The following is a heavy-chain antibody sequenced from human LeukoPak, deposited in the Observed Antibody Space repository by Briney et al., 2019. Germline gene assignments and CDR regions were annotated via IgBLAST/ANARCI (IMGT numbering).Heavy chain of an antibody. CDR2: IIPIFGTA. Sequence: ASVKLSCKASGGTFSSYAISWVRQAPGQGLEWMGGIIPIFGTANYAQKFQGRVTITADESTSPAYMERSSLRSEDTAVYYCARGPRRWPSSSTSCLPDYWGQGTLVTVSS. V-gene: IGHV1-69*13. D-gene: IGHD2-2*01. J-gene: IGHJ4*02. CDR1: GGTFSSYA. CDR3: ARGPRRWPSSSTSCLPDY.